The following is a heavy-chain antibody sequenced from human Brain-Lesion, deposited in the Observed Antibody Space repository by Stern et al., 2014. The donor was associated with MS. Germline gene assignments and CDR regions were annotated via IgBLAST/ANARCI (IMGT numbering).Heavy chain of an antibody. D-gene: IGHD4-23*01. CDR2: IVHSGST. CDR3: ARIFGGNFDN. CDR1: GGSISSGDYS. J-gene: IGHJ4*02. V-gene: IGHV4-30-2*01. Sequence: QVQLQESGSGLVKPSQTLSLTCAVSGGSISSGDYSWSWIRQPPGKSLEWIGYIVHSGSTYYNPSLKIRVSISVDRSKNQFSLKLSSVTAADTAMYYCARIFGGNFDNWGQGTLVTVSS.